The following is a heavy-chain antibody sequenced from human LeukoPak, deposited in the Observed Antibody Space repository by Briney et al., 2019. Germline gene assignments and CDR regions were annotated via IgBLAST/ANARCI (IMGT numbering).Heavy chain of an antibody. CDR1: GGSISSYY. J-gene: IGHJ4*02. D-gene: IGHD3-22*01. CDR3: ARAVVSALHDY. V-gene: IGHV4-59*08. Sequence: PSETLSLTCTVSGGSISSYYWNWIRQPPGKGLEWIGYIYYSGSTNYNPSLKSRVTISVDTSKNQFSLKLSSVTAADTAVYYCARAVVSALHDYWGQGTLVTVSS. CDR2: IYYSGST.